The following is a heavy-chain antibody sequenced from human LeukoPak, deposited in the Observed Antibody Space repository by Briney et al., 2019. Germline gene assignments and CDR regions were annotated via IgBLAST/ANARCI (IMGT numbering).Heavy chain of an antibody. CDR3: AKDPLYYYDSSGSKPPFDY. CDR1: GFTFSSYA. D-gene: IGHD3-22*01. V-gene: IGHV3-23*01. Sequence: GGSLRLSCAASGFTFSSYAMSWVRQAPGKGLEWVSYISRSDTTIYYADSVKGRFTISRDNSKNTLYLQMNSLRAEDTAVYYCAKDPLYYYDSSGSKPPFDYWGQGTLVTVSS. J-gene: IGHJ4*02. CDR2: ISRSDTTI.